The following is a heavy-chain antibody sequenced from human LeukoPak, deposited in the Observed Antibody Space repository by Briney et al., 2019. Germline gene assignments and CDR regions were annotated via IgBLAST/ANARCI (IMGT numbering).Heavy chain of an antibody. CDR1: GFTFSSYG. Sequence: GGCLRLSCAASGFTFSSYGMSWVRQAPGKGLEWVSAMSGSGGSTYYADSVKGRFTISRDNSKNTLYLQMNSLRAEDTAVYYCAKGPLLWFGEPRYYFDYWGQGTLVTVSS. V-gene: IGHV3-23*01. J-gene: IGHJ4*02. CDR2: MSGSGGST. CDR3: AKGPLLWFGEPRYYFDY. D-gene: IGHD3-10*01.